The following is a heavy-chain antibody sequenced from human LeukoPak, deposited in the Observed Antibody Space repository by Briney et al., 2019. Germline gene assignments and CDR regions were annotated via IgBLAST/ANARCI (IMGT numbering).Heavy chain of an antibody. Sequence: GASVKVSCKASGGTFSSYAISWVRQAPGQGLEWMGRIIPISGTANYAQKFQGRVTITTDESTSTAYMELSSLRSEDTAVYYCATAKNYYDSSGYYYGYFQHWGQGTLVTVSS. J-gene: IGHJ1*01. D-gene: IGHD3-22*01. CDR1: GGTFSSYA. CDR3: ATAKNYYDSSGYYYGYFQH. V-gene: IGHV1-69*05. CDR2: IIPISGTA.